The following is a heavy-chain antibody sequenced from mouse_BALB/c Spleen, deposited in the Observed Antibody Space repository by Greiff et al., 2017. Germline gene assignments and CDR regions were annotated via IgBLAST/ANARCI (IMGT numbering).Heavy chain of an antibody. J-gene: IGHJ2*01. CDR3: ARERAYGNYLDY. Sequence: EVKLVESGPGLVKPSQSLSLTCSVTGYSITSGYYWNWIRQFPGNKLEWMGYISYDGSNNYNPSLKNRISITRDTSKNQFFLKLNSVTTEDTATYYCARERAYGNYLDYWGQGTTLTVSS. CDR1: GYSITSGYY. D-gene: IGHD2-10*02. CDR2: ISYDGSN. V-gene: IGHV3-6*02.